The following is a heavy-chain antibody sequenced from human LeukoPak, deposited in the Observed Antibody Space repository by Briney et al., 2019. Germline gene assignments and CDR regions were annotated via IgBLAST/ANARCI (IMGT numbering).Heavy chain of an antibody. CDR2: ISSSSSYI. D-gene: IGHD7-27*01. CDR3: ARDRSGSGLFDP. V-gene: IGHV3-21*01. CDR1: GFTFSSYS. Sequence: GGSLRLSCAASGFTFSSYSMNWVRQAPGKGLEWVSSISSSSSYIYYADSVKGRFTISRDNAKNSLYLQMNSLRAEDTAVYYCARDRSGSGLFDPWGQGTLVTVSS. J-gene: IGHJ5*02.